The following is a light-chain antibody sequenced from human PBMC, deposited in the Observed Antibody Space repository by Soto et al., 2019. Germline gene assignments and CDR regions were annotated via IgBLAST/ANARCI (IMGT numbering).Light chain of an antibody. CDR3: QQHGSSVT. Sequence: IVLTQSPGTLSLCPGESATLSCRASQSVSTTYLAWYQQKPDQSPRLLIYGASNRATGSPDRFSGSGSGTDFSLTISRLEPEDFAVYYCQQHGSSVTFGQGTKV. CDR2: GAS. V-gene: IGKV3-20*01. CDR1: QSVSTTY. J-gene: IGKJ1*01.